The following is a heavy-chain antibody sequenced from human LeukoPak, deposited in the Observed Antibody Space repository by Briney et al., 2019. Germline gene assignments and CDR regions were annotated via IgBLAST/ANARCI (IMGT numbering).Heavy chain of an antibody. CDR3: ARVLGHYYYYGMDV. Sequence: GGSLRLSCAASGFTVSSNYMSWVRPAPGEGLEWVSVIYSGGSTYYADSVKGRFTISRDNSKNTLYLQMNSLRAEDTAVYYCARVLGHYYYYGMDVWGQGTTVTVSS. V-gene: IGHV3-66*01. CDR2: IYSGGST. D-gene: IGHD4/OR15-4a*01. CDR1: GFTVSSNY. J-gene: IGHJ6*02.